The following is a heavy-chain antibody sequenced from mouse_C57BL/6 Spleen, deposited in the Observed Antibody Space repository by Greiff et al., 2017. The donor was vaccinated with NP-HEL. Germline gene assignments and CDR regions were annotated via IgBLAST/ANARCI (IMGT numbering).Heavy chain of an antibody. J-gene: IGHJ2*01. CDR2: INPSSGYP. CDR3: AMDSNYGYFDY. CDR1: GYTFTRYT. V-gene: IGHV1-4*01. Sequence: VQLQQSGAELARPGASVKMSCKASGYTFTRYTMHWVKQRPGQGLEWIGYINPSSGYPKYNQKFKDKATLTADKSSSTAYMQLSSLTSEDSAVYYCAMDSNYGYFDYWGQGTTLTVSS. D-gene: IGHD2-5*01.